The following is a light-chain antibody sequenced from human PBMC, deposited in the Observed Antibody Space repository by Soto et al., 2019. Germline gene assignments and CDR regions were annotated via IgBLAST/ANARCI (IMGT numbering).Light chain of an antibody. CDR3: QQLYNYPRT. Sequence: DIQLTQSPSFLSASVGDRVTITCRASQGIRSYVAWYQQKPRKAPDLLIYAPSSLQTGVPSRFTGSGSGTEFTLTISSLQPEDSATYYCQQLYNYPRTFGQGTKLDIK. V-gene: IGKV1-9*01. J-gene: IGKJ2*01. CDR2: APS. CDR1: QGIRSY.